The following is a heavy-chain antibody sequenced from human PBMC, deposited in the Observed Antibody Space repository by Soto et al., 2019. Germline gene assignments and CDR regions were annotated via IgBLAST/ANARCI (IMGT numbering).Heavy chain of an antibody. V-gene: IGHV4-34*01. CDR3: ARRTSPMIRGPLGY. CDR2: INHSGST. D-gene: IGHD3-10*01. CDR1: GGSFIDYS. J-gene: IGHJ4*02. Sequence: SETLSLTCAVYGGSFIDYSCILIRQPPGKGLEWVGEINHSGSTNYNPSLKSRVSISVDTSKNQFSLKMSSVTAADTAVYYCARRTSPMIRGPLGYWGQGTLVTVSS.